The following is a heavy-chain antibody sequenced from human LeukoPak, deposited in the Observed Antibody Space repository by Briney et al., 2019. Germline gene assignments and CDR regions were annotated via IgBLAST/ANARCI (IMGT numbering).Heavy chain of an antibody. J-gene: IGHJ1*01. CDR2: IIPIFGTA. CDR3: AREAYYYDSSGYYYVKLAEYFQH. D-gene: IGHD3-22*01. Sequence: ASVTVSCKASGGTFSSYAISWVRQAPGQGLEWMGRIIPIFGTANYAQKFQGRVTITTDESTSTAYMELSSLRSEDTAVYYCAREAYYYDSSGYYYVKLAEYFQHWGQGTLVTVSS. V-gene: IGHV1-69*05. CDR1: GGTFSSYA.